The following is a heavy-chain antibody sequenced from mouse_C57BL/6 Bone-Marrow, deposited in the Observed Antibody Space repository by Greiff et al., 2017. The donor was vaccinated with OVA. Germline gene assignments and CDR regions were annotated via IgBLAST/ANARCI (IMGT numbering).Heavy chain of an antibody. D-gene: IGHD1-1*01. CDR1: GYTFTSYW. CDR3: ERVLRYWYFDV. V-gene: IGHV1-7*01. Sequence: QVQLKESGAELAKPGASVKLSCKASGYTFTSYWMHWVKQRPGQGLEWIGYINPSSGYTKYNQKFKDKATLTADKSSSTAYMQLSSLTYEDSAVYYCERVLRYWYFDVWGTGTTVTVTS. CDR2: INPSSGYT. J-gene: IGHJ1*03.